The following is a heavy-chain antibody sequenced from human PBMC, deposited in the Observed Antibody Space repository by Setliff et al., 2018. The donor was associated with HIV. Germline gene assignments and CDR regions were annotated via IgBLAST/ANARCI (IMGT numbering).Heavy chain of an antibody. V-gene: IGHV1-18*01. J-gene: IGHJ4*02. CDR2: ISTYNGNT. Sequence: ASVKVSCKASGYTFTTYGITWVRQAPGQGLEWMGWISTYNGNTNYAQKFQGRITITADPSTDTAYLELSSLRSEDSAFYYCTTPLDSSGYFGSDYFDYWGQGALVTVSS. D-gene: IGHD3-22*01. CDR1: GYTFTTYG. CDR3: TTPLDSSGYFGSDYFDY.